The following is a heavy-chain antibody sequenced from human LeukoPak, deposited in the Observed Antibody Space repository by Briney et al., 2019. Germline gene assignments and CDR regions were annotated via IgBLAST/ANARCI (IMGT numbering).Heavy chain of an antibody. CDR2: IGTAGDT. CDR3: ARDQGDGYDY. J-gene: IGHJ4*02. D-gene: IGHD5-24*01. Sequence: QTGGSLRLSCAASGFTFSSYEMHWVRQATGKGLEWVSAIGTAGDTYYPGSVKGRFTISRENAKNSLYLQMNSLRPGDTAVYYCARDQGDGYDYWGQGTLVTVSS. V-gene: IGHV3-13*01. CDR1: GFTFSSYE.